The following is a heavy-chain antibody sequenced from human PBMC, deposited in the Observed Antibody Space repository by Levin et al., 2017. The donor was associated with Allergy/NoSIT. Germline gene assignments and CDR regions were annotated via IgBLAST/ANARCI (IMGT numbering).Heavy chain of an antibody. J-gene: IGHJ6*02. Sequence: GESLKISCAASGFTFSDYYMSWIRQAPGKGLEWVSYISSSGSTMYYADSVKGRFTISRDNAKKSLYLQMNSLRAEDTAVYYCATRNWNYDYYYYYGMDVWGQGTTVTVSS. V-gene: IGHV3-11*01. CDR1: GFTFSDYY. D-gene: IGHD1-7*01. CDR3: ATRNWNYDYYYYYGMDV. CDR2: ISSSGSTM.